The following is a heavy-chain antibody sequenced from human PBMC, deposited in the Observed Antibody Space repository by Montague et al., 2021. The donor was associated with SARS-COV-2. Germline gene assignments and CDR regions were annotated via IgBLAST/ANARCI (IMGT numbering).Heavy chain of an antibody. J-gene: IGHJ6*02. CDR3: ARDNYGDWGYNGLDV. CDR2: IYYTGST. Sequence: SETLSLTCTVSGGSIGTYYWNWIRQYPGEGLEWLGYIYYTGSTKYSPSLKSRVTISMDTSRDQLSLRLRPVTAADTAVYYCARDNYGDWGYNGLDVWGQGTTVIVSS. CDR1: GGSIGTYY. D-gene: IGHD4-17*01. V-gene: IGHV4-59*01.